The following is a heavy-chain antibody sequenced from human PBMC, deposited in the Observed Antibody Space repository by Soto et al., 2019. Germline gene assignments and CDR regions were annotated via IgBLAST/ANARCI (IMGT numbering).Heavy chain of an antibody. D-gene: IGHD2-21*02. Sequence: ESGGALVYPGGSLRLSCIASGFSFRDYSMNWVRQAPGKGLQWVSYISSSSDKTYYADSVKGRFTVSRDNAKNALFLEMNSLRDDDTATYYCARLPKGSLVTAWGLGTRVTVSS. CDR2: ISSSSDKT. J-gene: IGHJ4*02. V-gene: IGHV3-48*02. CDR1: GFSFRDYS. CDR3: ARLPKGSLVTA.